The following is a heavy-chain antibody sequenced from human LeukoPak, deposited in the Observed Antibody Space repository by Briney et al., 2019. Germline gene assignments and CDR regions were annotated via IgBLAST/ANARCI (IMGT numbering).Heavy chain of an antibody. CDR1: GFTVTSHG. CDR2: MSGSGGST. Sequence: GGSLRLSCTTSGFTVTSHGMSWVRQAPGKGLEWVSAMSGSGGSTYYADSVKGRFTIYRDISKNTLYLQMNSLRAEDTALYYCAKRYCSGGSCYSGLDFWGQGTLVTVSS. D-gene: IGHD2-15*01. CDR3: AKRYCSGGSCYSGLDF. V-gene: IGHV3-23*01. J-gene: IGHJ4*02.